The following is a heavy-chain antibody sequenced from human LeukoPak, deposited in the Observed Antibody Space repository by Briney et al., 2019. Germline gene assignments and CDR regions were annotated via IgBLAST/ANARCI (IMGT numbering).Heavy chain of an antibody. CDR2: IYTSGST. CDR1: GGSISSYY. V-gene: IGHV4-4*07. J-gene: IGHJ6*03. CDR3: ARVTSGYCSSTSCSNYYYYYMDV. Sequence: PSETLSLTCTVSGGSISSYYWSWIRQPAGKGLERIGRIYTSGSTNYNPSLKSRVTMSVDTSKNQFSLKLSSVTAADTAVYYCARVTSGYCSSTSCSNYYYYYMDVWGKGTTVTVSS. D-gene: IGHD2-2*01.